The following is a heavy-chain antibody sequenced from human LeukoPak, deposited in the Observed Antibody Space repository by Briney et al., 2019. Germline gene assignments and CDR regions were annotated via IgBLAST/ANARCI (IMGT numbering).Heavy chain of an antibody. CDR1: GYTFTSYG. CDR3: ASIQTWDSSGYYYW. V-gene: IGHV1-18*01. J-gene: IGHJ4*02. D-gene: IGHD3-22*01. Sequence: GASVKVSCKASGYTFTSYGISWVRQAPGQGLEWMGWISAYNGNTNYAQKLQGRVTITADESTSTAYMELSSLRSEDTAVYYCASIQTWDSSGYYYWWGQGTLVTVSS. CDR2: ISAYNGNT.